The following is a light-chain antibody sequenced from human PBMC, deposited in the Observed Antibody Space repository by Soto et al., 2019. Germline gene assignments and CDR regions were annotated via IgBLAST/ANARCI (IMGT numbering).Light chain of an antibody. CDR1: SSDFGGYNY. J-gene: IGLJ1*01. V-gene: IGLV2-14*01. CDR3: SSYTSSSTLGV. CDR2: DVS. Sequence: QSVLTQPASVSGSPGQSITISCTGTSSDFGGYNYVSWYQQHPGKAPKLMIYDVSNRPSGVSNRFSGSESGNTASLTISGLQAEDEADYYCSSYTSSSTLGVFGTGTKVTVL.